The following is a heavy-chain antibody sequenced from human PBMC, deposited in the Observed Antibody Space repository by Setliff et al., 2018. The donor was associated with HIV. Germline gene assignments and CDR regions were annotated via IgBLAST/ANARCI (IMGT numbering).Heavy chain of an antibody. J-gene: IGHJ4*02. Sequence: ASVKVSCKASGYTFTGYYMHWVRQAPGQGLEWMGWINPNSGCTNYAQKFQGRVTMTRDTSISTAYMELSRLRSDETAVYYCAGDVTKDMIKFGEVIGTSRGYFGSWGQGTLVTVSS. CDR3: AGDVTKDMIKFGEVIGTSRGYFGS. V-gene: IGHV1-2*02. CDR2: INPNSGCT. D-gene: IGHD3-16*02. CDR1: GYTFTGYY.